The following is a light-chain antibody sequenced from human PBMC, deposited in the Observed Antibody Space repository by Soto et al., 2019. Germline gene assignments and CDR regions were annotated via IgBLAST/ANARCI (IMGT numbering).Light chain of an antibody. V-gene: IGKV1-5*03. CDR2: KAS. Sequence: DLQMTQSPFALSASVGDRVTITCRASQSISDSLAWYQQTPGKPPKELIYKASILQDEVPSRFRGSGSGTEFTLTISDLQPEDSATYYCQQYKSYVWTFGQGTRV. CDR1: QSISDS. J-gene: IGKJ1*01. CDR3: QQYKSYVWT.